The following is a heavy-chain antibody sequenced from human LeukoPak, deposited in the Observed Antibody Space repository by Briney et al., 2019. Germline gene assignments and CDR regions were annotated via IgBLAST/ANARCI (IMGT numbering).Heavy chain of an antibody. D-gene: IGHD2-2*02. CDR2: ISYDGSNK. CDR3: AKDLYPHGRAEYFQH. Sequence: GGSLRLSCAASGFTFSSYTTYWVRQAPGKGLEWVAVISYDGSNKYHADSVKGRFTISRANSKNTLFLHMNTLRADDMAVYYCAKDLYPHGRAEYFQHWGQGTLVTVSS. J-gene: IGHJ1*01. CDR1: GFTFSSYT. V-gene: IGHV3-30-3*01.